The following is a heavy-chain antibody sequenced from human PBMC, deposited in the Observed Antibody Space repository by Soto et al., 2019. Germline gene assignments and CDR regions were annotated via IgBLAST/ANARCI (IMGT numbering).Heavy chain of an antibody. CDR2: IIPIFGTA. CDR1: GGTFSSYA. J-gene: IGHJ6*02. CDR3: ARSQGGSSSLDIYYYYYYGMDV. V-gene: IGHV1-69*01. Sequence: QVQLVQSGAEVKKPGSSVKVSCKAPGGTFSSYAISWVRQAPGQGLEWMGGIIPIFGTAKYAQKIQGRVTITADDSTSTGYMELSSLRSEDTAVYYCARSQGGSSSLDIYYYYYYGMDVWGQGTTVTVSS. D-gene: IGHD2-15*01.